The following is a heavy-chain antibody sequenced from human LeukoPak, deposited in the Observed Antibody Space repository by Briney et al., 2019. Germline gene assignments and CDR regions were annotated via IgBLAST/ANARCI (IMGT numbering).Heavy chain of an antibody. V-gene: IGHV3-23*01. CDR3: VPLPAGNFPGFDY. CDR2: VDHSFGTT. D-gene: IGHD1-7*01. CDR1: GFTFSSFA. Sequence: GGSLRLSCTASGFTFSSFAMSWVRLAPGKGLEWVSTVDHSFGTTHYADSVEGRFPISRDDSKNTVSLQMTSLRVEDAALYYCVPLPAGNFPGFDYWGQGTRVTASS. J-gene: IGHJ4*02.